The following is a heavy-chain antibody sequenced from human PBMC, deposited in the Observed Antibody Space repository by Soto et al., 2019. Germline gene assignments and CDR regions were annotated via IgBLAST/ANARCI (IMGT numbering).Heavy chain of an antibody. J-gene: IGHJ6*02. CDR1: GFTFSSYA. CDR3: ATSSGGSGYYYYYYGMDV. Sequence: GGSLRLSCAASGFTFSSYAMSWVRQAPGKGLEWVSAISGSGGSTYYADSVKGRFTISRDNSKNTLYLQMNSLRAEDTAVYYCATSSGGSGYYYYYYGMDVWGQGTTVTVSS. D-gene: IGHD3-3*01. CDR2: ISGSGGST. V-gene: IGHV3-23*01.